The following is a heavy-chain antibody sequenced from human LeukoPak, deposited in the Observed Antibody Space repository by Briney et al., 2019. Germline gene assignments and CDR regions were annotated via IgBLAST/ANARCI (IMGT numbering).Heavy chain of an antibody. Sequence: SETLSLTSTDPGGSISSYYWSWIRQPPGKGLEWIGYIYYSGSTNYNPSLKSRVTISVDTSKNQFSLKLSSVTAADTAVYYCARESYTMVRGVIIDYWGQGTLVTVSS. V-gene: IGHV4-59*01. J-gene: IGHJ4*02. CDR3: ARESYTMVRGVIIDY. CDR1: GGSISSYY. D-gene: IGHD3-10*01. CDR2: IYYSGST.